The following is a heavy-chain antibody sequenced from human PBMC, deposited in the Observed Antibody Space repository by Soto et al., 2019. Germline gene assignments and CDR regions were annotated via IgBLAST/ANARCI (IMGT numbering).Heavy chain of an antibody. D-gene: IGHD1-26*01. J-gene: IGHJ4*02. CDR3: ARDVGALSGSYPLFDY. Sequence: GGALRLCCAASGFTFSSYGMHWVRQAPGKGLEWVAVIWYDGSNKYYADSVKGRFTISRDNSKNTLYLQMNSLRAEDTAVYYCARDVGALSGSYPLFDYWGQGTLVTVSS. CDR1: GFTFSSYG. CDR2: IWYDGSNK. V-gene: IGHV3-33*01.